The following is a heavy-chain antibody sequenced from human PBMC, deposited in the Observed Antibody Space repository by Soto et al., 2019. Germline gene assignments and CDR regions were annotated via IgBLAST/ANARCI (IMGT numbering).Heavy chain of an antibody. CDR1: GFTFSSYG. V-gene: IGHV3-30*18. Sequence: GGSLRLSCAASGFTFSSYGMHWVRQAPGKGLEWVAVISYDGSNKYYADSVKGRFTISRDNSKNTLYLQMNSLRAEDTAVYYCAKDGVHGGNSVVMDVWGQGTTVTVSS. J-gene: IGHJ6*02. D-gene: IGHD2-21*02. CDR3: AKDGVHGGNSVVMDV. CDR2: ISYDGSNK.